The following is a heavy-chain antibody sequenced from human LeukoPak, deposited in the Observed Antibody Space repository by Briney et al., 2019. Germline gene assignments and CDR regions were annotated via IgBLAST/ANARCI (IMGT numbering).Heavy chain of an antibody. CDR2: ISYDGSNK. D-gene: IGHD6-19*01. CDR1: GFTFSSYG. J-gene: IGHJ6*02. CDR3: AKDRAGLVRYYYYGMDV. V-gene: IGHV3-30*18. Sequence: GGSLRLSCAASGFTFSSYGMHWVRQAPGKGLEWVAVISYDGSNKYYADSVKGRFTISRDNSKNTLYLQMHSLRAEDTAVYYCAKDRAGLVRYYYYGMDVWGQGTTVTVSS.